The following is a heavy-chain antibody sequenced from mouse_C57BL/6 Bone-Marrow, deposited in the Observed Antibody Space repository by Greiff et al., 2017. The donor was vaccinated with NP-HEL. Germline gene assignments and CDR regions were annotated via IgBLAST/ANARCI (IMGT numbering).Heavy chain of an antibody. J-gene: IGHJ2*01. CDR2: ITPNSGDT. D-gene: IGHD2-3*01. CDR1: GYTFTSYW. CDR3: GSDDTY. V-gene: IGHV1-72*01. Sequence: QVQLQQPGAELVKPGASVKLSCKASGYTFTSYWMPWVKQRPGRGLEWIGTITPNSGDTKYNEKFKSKATLTVDKPSSTAYMQLSSRTSEDAAVYYCGSDDTYWGQGTTLTVSS.